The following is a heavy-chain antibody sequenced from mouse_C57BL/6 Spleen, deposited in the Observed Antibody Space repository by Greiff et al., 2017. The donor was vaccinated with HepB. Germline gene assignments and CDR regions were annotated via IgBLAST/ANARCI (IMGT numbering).Heavy chain of an antibody. CDR2: INPSSGYT. V-gene: IGHV1-7*01. CDR3: ARDYYGSSYDWYFDV. J-gene: IGHJ1*03. D-gene: IGHD1-1*01. Sequence: QVQLQQSGAELAKPGASVKLSCKASGYTFTSYWMHWVKQRPGQGLEWIGYINPSSGYTKYNQKFKDKATLTADKSSSTAYMQLSSLKYEDSAVYYCARDYYGSSYDWYFDVWGTGTTVTVSS. CDR1: GYTFTSYW.